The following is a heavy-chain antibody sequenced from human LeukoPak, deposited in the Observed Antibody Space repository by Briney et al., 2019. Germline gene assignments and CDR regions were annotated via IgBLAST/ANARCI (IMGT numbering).Heavy chain of an antibody. CDR1: GFTFSSYS. J-gene: IGHJ5*02. V-gene: IGHV3-48*01. CDR3: ARAASGGSCYATGGCFWFDP. CDR2: ISSSSSTI. Sequence: GGSLRLSCAASGFTFSSYSMNWVRQAPGKGLEWVSYISSSSSTIYYADSVKGRFTISRDNAKNSLYLQMNSLRAEDTAVYYCARAASGGSCYATGGCFWFDPWGQGTLVTVSS. D-gene: IGHD2-15*01.